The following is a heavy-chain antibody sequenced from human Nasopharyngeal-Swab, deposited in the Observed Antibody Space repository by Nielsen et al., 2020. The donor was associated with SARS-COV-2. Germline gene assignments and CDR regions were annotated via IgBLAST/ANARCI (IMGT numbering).Heavy chain of an antibody. CDR2: INAGNGNT. D-gene: IGHD1-1*01. CDR3: ARAGEAYYYYMDA. Sequence: WVRQAPGQRLEWMGWINAGNGNTKYSQKFQGRVTITRDTSASTAYMELSSLRSEDTAVYYCARAGEAYYYYMDAWGKGTTVTVSS. V-gene: IGHV1-3*01. J-gene: IGHJ6*03.